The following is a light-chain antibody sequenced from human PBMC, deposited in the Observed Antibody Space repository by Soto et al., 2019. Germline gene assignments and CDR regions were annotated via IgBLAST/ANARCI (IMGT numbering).Light chain of an antibody. V-gene: IGKV3-20*01. J-gene: IGKJ5*01. Sequence: EIMMTQSPATLSVSPGERATLSCRASQSVSSNLAWYQQKPGQAPRLIIYGASSRATGIPDRFSGSGSGTDFTLTISRLEPEDFAVYYCQQYGSSPITLGQGTRLEIK. CDR2: GAS. CDR3: QQYGSSPIT. CDR1: QSVSSN.